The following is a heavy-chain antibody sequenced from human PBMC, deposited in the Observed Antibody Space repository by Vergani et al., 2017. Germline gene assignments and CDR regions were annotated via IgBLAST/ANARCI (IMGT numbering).Heavy chain of an antibody. Sequence: VQLLESGGGVVQPGRSLRLSCAASGFTFSSYGMHWVRQAPGKGLEWVAVISYDGSNKYYADSVKGRFTISRDNSKNTLYLQMNSLRAEDTAVYYCALSRTYSSSWPYYFDYWGQGTLVTVSS. D-gene: IGHD6-13*01. CDR2: ISYDGSNK. CDR3: ALSRTYSSSWPYYFDY. J-gene: IGHJ4*02. CDR1: GFTFSSYG. V-gene: IGHV3-30*03.